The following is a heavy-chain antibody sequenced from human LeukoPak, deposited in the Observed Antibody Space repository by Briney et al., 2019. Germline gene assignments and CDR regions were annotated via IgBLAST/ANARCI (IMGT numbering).Heavy chain of an antibody. CDR2: IRYDGSNK. V-gene: IGHV3-30*02. J-gene: IGHJ4*02. Sequence: GGSLRLSCAASGFTFSSYGMHWVRQAPGKGLEWVAFIRYDGSNKYYADSVKGRFTISRDNSKNTLYLQMNSLRAEDTAVYYCARDSYDSSGSLYYFDYWGQGTLVTVSS. CDR3: ARDSYDSSGSLYYFDY. D-gene: IGHD3-22*01. CDR1: GFTFSSYG.